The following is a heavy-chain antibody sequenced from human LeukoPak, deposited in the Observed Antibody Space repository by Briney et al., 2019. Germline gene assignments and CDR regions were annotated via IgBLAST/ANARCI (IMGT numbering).Heavy chain of an antibody. Sequence: PGGSLRLSCAASGFTFSSYEMNWVRQAPGKGLEWVSYISSYGSTIYYADSVKGRFTISRDNAKNSLYLQMNSLRAEDTAVYYCAELAITMIGGVWGKGTTVTISS. D-gene: IGHD3-10*02. CDR2: ISSYGSTI. J-gene: IGHJ6*04. V-gene: IGHV3-48*03. CDR3: AELAITMIGGV. CDR1: GFTFSSYE.